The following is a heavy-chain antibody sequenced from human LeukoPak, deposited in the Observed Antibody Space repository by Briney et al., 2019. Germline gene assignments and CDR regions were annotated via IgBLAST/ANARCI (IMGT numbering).Heavy chain of an antibody. V-gene: IGHV3-30*04. CDR1: GFTFSSYA. Sequence: GRSLRLSCAASGFTFSSYAMHWVRQAPGKGLEWVAVISYDGSNKYYADSVKGRFTISRDNSKNTLYLQMNSLRAEDTAVYYCAKDQGWFGEALDYWGQGTLVTVSS. J-gene: IGHJ4*02. CDR2: ISYDGSNK. CDR3: AKDQGWFGEALDY. D-gene: IGHD3-10*01.